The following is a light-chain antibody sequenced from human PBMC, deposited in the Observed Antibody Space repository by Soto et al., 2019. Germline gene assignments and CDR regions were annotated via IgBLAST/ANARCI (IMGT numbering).Light chain of an antibody. CDR3: QQSYSTPGT. CDR1: QTISSY. V-gene: IGKV1-39*01. Sequence: DIPMTQSPSSLSASVGDRVTITCRASQTISSYLTWYQQKPRKAPKLLISAVSSLQSGVPSRFSGSGSGTDFTLTISSLQPEDVATYYCQQSYSTPGTFGQGTKVEIK. J-gene: IGKJ1*01. CDR2: AVS.